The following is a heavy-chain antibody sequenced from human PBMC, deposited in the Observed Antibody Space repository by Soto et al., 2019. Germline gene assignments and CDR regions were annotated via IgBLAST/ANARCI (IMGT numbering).Heavy chain of an antibody. CDR1: EGTFSRYA. D-gene: IGHD2-21*01. CDR3: ARGAFCGGAPGCRDMDV. J-gene: IGHJ6*02. V-gene: IGHV1-18*04. Sequence: ASVKVSCKASEGTFSRYAIRRVLQALGQALEWMGRISAYNGNTNHAQKFQGRLTMTTDTSTSTAYMELRSLRSDDTAVYYCARGAFCGGAPGCRDMDVWGQGTTVTVSS. CDR2: ISAYNGNT.